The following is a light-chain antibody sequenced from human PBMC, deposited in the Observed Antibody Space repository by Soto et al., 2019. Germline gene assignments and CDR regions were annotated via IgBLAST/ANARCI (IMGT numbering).Light chain of an antibody. CDR1: SSDIGGYNF. Sequence: QSVLTQPASVSGSPGQSITISCTGTSSDIGGYNFVSWYQQHPDKSPKLIIYDVSNRPSGVSNRFSGSKSGNTASLTISGLQAEDEADYYCGSYTATSTRVFGTGTRSPS. J-gene: IGLJ1*01. V-gene: IGLV2-14*03. CDR2: DVS. CDR3: GSYTATSTRV.